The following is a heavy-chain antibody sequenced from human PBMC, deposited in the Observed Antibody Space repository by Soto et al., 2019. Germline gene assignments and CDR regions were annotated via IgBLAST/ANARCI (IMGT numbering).Heavy chain of an antibody. Sequence: VQLVETGGGLTQPGGSLRLSCAASGFNVSSNSMNWVRQAPGKGLEWVSVMHSGGSTNYADSVKGRFTISRDNSENTFYLQMNSLRAEDTAVYYCARHAWLECWGQGTLVTVSS. CDR2: MHSGGST. CDR3: ARHAWLEC. J-gene: IGHJ5*01. V-gene: IGHV3-53*02. CDR1: GFNVSSNS.